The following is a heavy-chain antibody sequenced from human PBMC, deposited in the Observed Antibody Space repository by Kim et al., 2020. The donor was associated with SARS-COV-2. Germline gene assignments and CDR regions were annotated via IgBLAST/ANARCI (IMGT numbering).Heavy chain of an antibody. CDR3: ARSIAAAAAQFDY. D-gene: IGHD6-13*01. J-gene: IGHJ4*02. V-gene: IGHV4-39*01. CDR2: IYYSGST. Sequence: SETLSLTCTVSGGSISSSSYYWGWIRQPPGKGLEWIGSIYYSGSTYYNPSLKSRVTISVDTSKNQFSLKLSSMTAADTAVYYCARSIAAAAAQFDYWGQG. CDR1: GGSISSSSYY.